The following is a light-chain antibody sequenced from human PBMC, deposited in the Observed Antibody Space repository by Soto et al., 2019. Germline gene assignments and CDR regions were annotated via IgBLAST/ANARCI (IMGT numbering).Light chain of an antibody. J-gene: IGKJ1*01. CDR2: SAS. CDR3: LQDYNYPWT. CDR1: QGIRDD. Sequence: AIQMTQSPSFRSASVGDRVTITCRASQGIRDDLGWYQQKPGKAPKLLIYSASSLQSGVPSRFSGSGSGTDFTLTISSLQPEDFATYYCLQDYNYPWTFGQGTKVDIK. V-gene: IGKV1-6*01.